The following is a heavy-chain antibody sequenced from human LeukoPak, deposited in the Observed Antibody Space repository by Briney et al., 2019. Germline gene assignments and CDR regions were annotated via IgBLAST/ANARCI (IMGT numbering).Heavy chain of an antibody. CDR3: ARGRAVKGSGYYLYYFDY. CDR2: MNPNSGTT. Sequence: GASVKVSCKASGYTFTSYDITWVRQATGQGLEWMGWMNPNSGTTGYAQKFQGRVTMTRNTSISTAYMELSSLRSEDTAVYYCARGRAVKGSGYYLYYFDYWGQGTLVTVSS. CDR1: GYTFTSYD. V-gene: IGHV1-8*01. D-gene: IGHD3-22*01. J-gene: IGHJ4*02.